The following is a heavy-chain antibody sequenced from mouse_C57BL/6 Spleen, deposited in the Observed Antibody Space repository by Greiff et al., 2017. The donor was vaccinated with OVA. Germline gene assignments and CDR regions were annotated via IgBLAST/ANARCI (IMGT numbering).Heavy chain of an antibody. CDR2: IDPSDSYT. V-gene: IGHV1-69*01. J-gene: IGHJ4*01. D-gene: IGHD2-1*01. CDR1: GYTFTSYW. Sequence: QVQLQQPGAELVMPGASVKLSCKASGYTFTSYWMHWVKQRPGQGLEWIGEIDPSDSYTNYNQKFKGKSTLTVDKSSSTAYMQLSSLTSEDSAVYYCANGKEDAMDYWGQGTSVTVSS. CDR3: ANGKEDAMDY.